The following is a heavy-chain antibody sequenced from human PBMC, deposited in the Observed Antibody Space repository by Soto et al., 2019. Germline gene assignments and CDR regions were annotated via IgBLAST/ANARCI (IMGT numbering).Heavy chain of an antibody. CDR1: GFTFSSYP. CDR2: ISYDGSNK. D-gene: IGHD3-9*01. Sequence: QVQLVESGGGVVQPGRSLRLSCAASGFTFSSYPMHWVRQAPGKGLEGVAIISYDGSNKYYADSVKGRFTISRDNSKNTLYLQMNSLRPEDTAVYYCARDHNILTAYCFDYWGQGTLVTVSS. CDR3: ARDHNILTAYCFDY. J-gene: IGHJ4*02. V-gene: IGHV3-30-3*01.